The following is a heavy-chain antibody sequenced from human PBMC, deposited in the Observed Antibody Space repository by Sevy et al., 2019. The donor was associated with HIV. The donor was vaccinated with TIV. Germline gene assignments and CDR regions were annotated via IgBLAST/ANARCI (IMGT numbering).Heavy chain of an antibody. CDR1: GYTFTTYR. Sequence: ASVKVSCKVSGYTFTTYRIFWVREAPGQGLESMGWISPPNGDTDYAQKFQGRVTLITDKSTSTAYMELRGLRSDDTAVYFCARAYCSGGRCYSLAYWGQGTLVTVSS. CDR3: ARAYCSGGRCYSLAY. D-gene: IGHD2-15*01. J-gene: IGHJ4*02. CDR2: ISPPNGDT. V-gene: IGHV1-18*01.